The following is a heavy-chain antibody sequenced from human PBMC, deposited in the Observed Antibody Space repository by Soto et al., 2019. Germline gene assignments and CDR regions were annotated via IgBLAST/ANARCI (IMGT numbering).Heavy chain of an antibody. J-gene: IGHJ5*02. V-gene: IGHV3-66*01. CDR1: GITVSTNY. CDR3: ARDFQTQNWFDP. CDR2: IYTGGAT. Sequence: EVQLVESGGGLVQPGGSLRLSCVASGITVSTNYMSWVRQAPGKGLEWVAVIYTGGATYYADSVRGRFTISRDNSKNTLFLQMNNLRAEDTAMYYCARDFQTQNWFDPWGQGTLVTVSS.